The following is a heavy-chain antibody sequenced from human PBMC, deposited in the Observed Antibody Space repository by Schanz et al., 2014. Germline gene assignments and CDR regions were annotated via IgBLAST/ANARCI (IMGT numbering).Heavy chain of an antibody. V-gene: IGHV3-30*18. CDR1: GFTFSQYG. CDR2: ISYDGTNE. Sequence: QVFLAESGGGVVQPGRSLRLSCAASGFTFSQYGMHWVRQAPGKGLEWVAVISYDGTNEYYAESVKGRFTISRDNAKNTFYLHMNSLRNEDTAVYFCAKERGDGYSNGIFQYWGLGTLVTVSS. J-gene: IGHJ4*02. D-gene: IGHD5-18*01. CDR3: AKERGDGYSNGIFQY.